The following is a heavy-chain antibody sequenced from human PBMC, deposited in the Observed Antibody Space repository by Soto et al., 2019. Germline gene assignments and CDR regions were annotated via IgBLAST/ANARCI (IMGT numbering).Heavy chain of an antibody. V-gene: IGHV3-33*01. D-gene: IGHD4-17*01. CDR3: ASQHDYGDLDY. CDR2: IWYDGSNK. CDR1: GFTFSSYG. Sequence: GGSLRLSCAASGFTFSSYGMHWVRQAPGKGLEWVAVIWYDGSNKYYADSVKGRFTISRDNSKNTLYLQMNSLRAEDTAVYYCASQHDYGDLDYWGQGTLVTVSS. J-gene: IGHJ4*02.